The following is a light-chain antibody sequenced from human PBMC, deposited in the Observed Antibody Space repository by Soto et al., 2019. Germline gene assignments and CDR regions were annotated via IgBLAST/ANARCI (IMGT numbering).Light chain of an antibody. J-gene: IGKJ5*01. CDR1: QSVGSY. Sequence: DIVMTQTPLSLSVTPGQPASISCRASQSVGSYLAWYQQKPGLAPRLLIYDASNRATGIPARFSGSGSGTDFTLTISSLEPEDFAVYYCQHRSIWPVSFGQGTRLEIK. CDR3: QHRSIWPVS. CDR2: DAS. V-gene: IGKV3-11*01.